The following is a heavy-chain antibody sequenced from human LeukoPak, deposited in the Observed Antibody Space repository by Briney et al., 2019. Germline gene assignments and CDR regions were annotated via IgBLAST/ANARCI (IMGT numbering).Heavy chain of an antibody. J-gene: IGHJ4*02. CDR3: ARVVWDGVIVAVQPAATPGSIDY. Sequence: PSETLSLTCAVYGGSFSGYYWSWIRQPPGKGLEWIGEVNHRGRTNYSPSLKRRVTISVDTSKNQFSLNLSSVTAADTAVYYCARVVWDGVIVAVQPAATPGSIDYWGQGTLVTVSS. CDR2: VNHRGRT. CDR1: GGSFSGYY. D-gene: IGHD2-2*01. V-gene: IGHV4-34*01.